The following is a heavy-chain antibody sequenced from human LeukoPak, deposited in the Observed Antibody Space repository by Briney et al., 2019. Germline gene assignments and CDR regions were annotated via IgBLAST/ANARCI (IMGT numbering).Heavy chain of an antibody. CDR3: ARDLYRIVVVPHYFDY. Sequence: GGSLRLSCAASGFTFSSFWMSWIRQAPGKGLEWVANIKKDGSEKYYVDSVKGRFTISRDNAKNSLYLQMNSLRAEDTAVYYCARDLYRIVVVPHYFDYWGQGTLVTVSS. V-gene: IGHV3-7*01. J-gene: IGHJ4*02. D-gene: IGHD3-22*01. CDR1: GFTFSSFW. CDR2: IKKDGSEK.